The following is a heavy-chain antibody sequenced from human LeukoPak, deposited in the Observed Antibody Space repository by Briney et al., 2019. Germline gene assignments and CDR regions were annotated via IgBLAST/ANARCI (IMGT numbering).Heavy chain of an antibody. D-gene: IGHD1-26*01. CDR3: ARRGSYPAPGRYY. Sequence: SETLSLTCTVSGGSISSGGYYWGWIRQPPGKGLEWIGTIYYSGNTYYNPSLKSRVTISVDTSKNQFSLKLSSVTAADTAVYYCARRGSYPAPGRYYWGQGTLVTVSS. J-gene: IGHJ4*02. V-gene: IGHV4-39*07. CDR1: GGSISSGGYY. CDR2: IYYSGNT.